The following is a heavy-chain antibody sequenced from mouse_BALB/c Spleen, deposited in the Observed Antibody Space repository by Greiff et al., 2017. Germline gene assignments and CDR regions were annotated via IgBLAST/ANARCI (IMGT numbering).Heavy chain of an antibody. CDR3: ARGGGRDPVDY. Sequence: QVQLQQSGAELVRPGTSVKISCKASGYTFTNYWLGWVKQRPGHGLEWIGDIYPGGGYTNYNEKFKGKATLTADTSSSTAYMQLSSLTSEDSAVYFCARGGGRDPVDYWGQGTTLTVSS. D-gene: IGHD1-1*01. V-gene: IGHV1-63*02. CDR2: IYPGGGYT. CDR1: GYTFTNYW. J-gene: IGHJ2*01.